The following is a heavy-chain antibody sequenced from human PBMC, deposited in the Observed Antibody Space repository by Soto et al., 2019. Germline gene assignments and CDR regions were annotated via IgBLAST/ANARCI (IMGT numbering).Heavy chain of an antibody. Sequence: SETLSLTCAVSGGSISSSNWWSWVRQPPGKGLEWIGGIYHSGSTNYNPSLKSRVTISVDKSKNQFSLKLSSVTAADTAVYYCARDRGIAAAGLYYYYYGMDVWGQGTTVTVSS. CDR1: GGSISSSNW. V-gene: IGHV4-4*02. CDR2: IYHSGST. J-gene: IGHJ6*02. D-gene: IGHD6-13*01. CDR3: ARDRGIAAAGLYYYYYGMDV.